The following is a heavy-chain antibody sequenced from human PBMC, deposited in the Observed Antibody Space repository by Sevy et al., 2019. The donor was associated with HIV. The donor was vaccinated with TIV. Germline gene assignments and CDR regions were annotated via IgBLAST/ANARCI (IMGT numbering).Heavy chain of an antibody. CDR1: GFTFSDYY. D-gene: IGHD6-13*01. V-gene: IGHV3-11*01. Sequence: GGSLRLSCAASGFTFSDYYMSWIRQAPGKGLEWVSYISSSGSTIYYADSVKGRFTISRDNAKNSLYLQMNSLRAEDTAVYYCARGGIAAADPTYYYYYGMDVWGQGTTVTGSS. CDR3: ARGGIAAADPTYYYYYGMDV. J-gene: IGHJ6*02. CDR2: ISSSGSTI.